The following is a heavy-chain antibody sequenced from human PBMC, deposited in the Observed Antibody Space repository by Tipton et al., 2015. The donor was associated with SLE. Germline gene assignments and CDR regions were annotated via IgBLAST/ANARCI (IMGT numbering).Heavy chain of an antibody. J-gene: IGHJ4*02. CDR2: IYTSGST. D-gene: IGHD3-22*01. V-gene: IGHV4-61*02. CDR1: GGSISSGSYY. Sequence: TLSLTCTVSGGSISSGSYYWSWIRQTAGKGLEWIGRIYTSGSTNYNPSFKSRVTISVDTSKNQSSLNLSSVTAADTAVYYCARATLGIVVVFDYWGQGTLVTVSS. CDR3: ARATLGIVVVFDY.